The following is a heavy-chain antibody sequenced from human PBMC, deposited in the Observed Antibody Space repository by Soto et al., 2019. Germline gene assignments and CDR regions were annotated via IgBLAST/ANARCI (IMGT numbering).Heavy chain of an antibody. CDR3: ATNPYYDSPGFVGGRYGMDV. CDR2: ISWDGGST. Sequence: DVQLVESGGVVVQPGGSLRLSCAASGFTFDDYTMHWVRQAPGKGLEWVSLISWDGGSTYYADSVKGRFTISRDNSKNSLYLQMNSLRTEDTALYYCATNPYYDSPGFVGGRYGMDVWGQGTTVTVSS. D-gene: IGHD3-3*01. J-gene: IGHJ6*02. CDR1: GFTFDDYT. V-gene: IGHV3-43*01.